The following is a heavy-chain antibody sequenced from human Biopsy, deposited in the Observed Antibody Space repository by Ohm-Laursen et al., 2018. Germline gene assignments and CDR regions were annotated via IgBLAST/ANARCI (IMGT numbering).Heavy chain of an antibody. D-gene: IGHD3/OR15-3a*01. CDR2: IHTSGST. V-gene: IGHV4-4*07. Sequence: GTLSLTCAVSGDSISNDYWSWIRQSAGQGLEWIGRIHTSGSTNHNLSLKSRVTMSVDPSKNQFSLKLRSVTAADTAVYYCARGTGKYYVYGAFDIWGQGTMVTVSS. J-gene: IGHJ3*02. CDR1: GDSISNDY. CDR3: ARGTGKYYVYGAFDI.